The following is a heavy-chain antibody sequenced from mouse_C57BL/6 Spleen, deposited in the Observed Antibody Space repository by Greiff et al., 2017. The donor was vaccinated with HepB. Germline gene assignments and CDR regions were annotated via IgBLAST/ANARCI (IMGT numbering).Heavy chain of an antibody. Sequence: VQLKESGPGLVKPSQSLSLTCSVTGYSITSGYYWNWIRQFPGNKREWMGYISYDGSTNYNPSLKNRISITRDTSKNKFCLQLNSVTTEDTATYYCARDYGDSNFDYWGQGTTLTVSS. V-gene: IGHV3-6*01. D-gene: IGHD1-1*01. CDR3: ARDYGDSNFDY. J-gene: IGHJ2*01. CDR1: GYSITSGYY. CDR2: ISYDGST.